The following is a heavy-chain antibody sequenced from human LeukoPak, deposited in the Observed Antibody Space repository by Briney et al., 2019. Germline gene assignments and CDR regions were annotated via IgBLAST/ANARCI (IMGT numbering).Heavy chain of an antibody. D-gene: IGHD6-6*01. CDR2: ISGSGGST. CDR1: GFTFSSYA. CDR3: ASAVVAARGGDY. Sequence: GGSLRLSCAASGFTFSSYAMTWVRQAPGKGLEWVSAISGSGGSTYYSDSVKGRFTISRDNSKNTLYLQMNSLRAEDTAVYYCASAVVAARGGDYWGQGTLVTVSS. V-gene: IGHV3-23*01. J-gene: IGHJ4*02.